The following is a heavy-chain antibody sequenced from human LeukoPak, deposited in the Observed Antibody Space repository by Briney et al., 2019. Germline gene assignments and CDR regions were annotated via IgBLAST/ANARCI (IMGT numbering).Heavy chain of an antibody. Sequence: GGSLRLSCAASGFTVSSNYMSWVRQAPGKGLEWVSVIYSGGNTFYAASVKGQFTVSRDNSKNTLYLQMTSLRAEDTAVYYCARADYYDSSGYNDYWGQGTLVTVSS. CDR1: GFTVSSNY. D-gene: IGHD3-22*01. J-gene: IGHJ4*02. CDR2: IYSGGNT. CDR3: ARADYYDSSGYNDY. V-gene: IGHV3-53*01.